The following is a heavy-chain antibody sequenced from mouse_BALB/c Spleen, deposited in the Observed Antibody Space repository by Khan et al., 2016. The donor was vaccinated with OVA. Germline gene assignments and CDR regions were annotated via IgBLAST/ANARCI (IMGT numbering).Heavy chain of an antibody. CDR1: GYTFTDYA. CDR3: ARGGLSLYTIDY. J-gene: IGHJ4*01. CDR2: ISTYDGDA. V-gene: IGHV1S137*01. Sequence: QVQLQQSGAELVRPGVSVKISCKGSGYTFTDYAMHWVKQSHAKSLEWIGVISTYDGDANYNQQFKGKATMTVDNSSNTAYMDLARLTSEDSAIYYCARGGLSLYTIDYWGQGTSVTVSS.